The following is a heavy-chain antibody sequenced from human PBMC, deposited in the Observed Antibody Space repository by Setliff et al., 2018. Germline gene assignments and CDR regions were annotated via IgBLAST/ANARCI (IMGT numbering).Heavy chain of an antibody. J-gene: IGHJ2*01. D-gene: IGHD2-21*01. CDR1: GESFSNNY. V-gene: IGHV4-34*01. CDR3: ARAQVVFAISAPVWYFEV. CDR2: SDHGGST. Sequence: PSETLSLTCSVYGESFSNNYWSWIRQSPGKGLEWIGESDHGGSTNYNPSLKSRVSISVEKSKNQFSLKLTSVTAADTAVYYCARAQVVFAISAPVWYFEVWGRGTQVTVSS.